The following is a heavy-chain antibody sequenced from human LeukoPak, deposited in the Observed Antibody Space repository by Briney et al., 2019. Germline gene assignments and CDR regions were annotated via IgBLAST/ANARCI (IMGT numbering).Heavy chain of an antibody. CDR2: ISGIGSTI. CDR3: ASFTDY. CDR1: GFTFSNYK. V-gene: IGHV3-48*03. Sequence: PGGSLRLSCAASGFTFSNYKMNWVRQAPGKGLGWVSYISGIGSTIYYADSVKGRLTISRDNAKNSLYLQMNSLRAEDTAVYYCASFTDYWGQGTLVTVSS. J-gene: IGHJ4*02.